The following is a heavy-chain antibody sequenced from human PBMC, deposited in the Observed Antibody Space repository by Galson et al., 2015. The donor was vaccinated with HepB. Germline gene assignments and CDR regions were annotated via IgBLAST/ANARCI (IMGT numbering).Heavy chain of an antibody. CDR2: INPSGGST. J-gene: IGHJ4*02. CDR3: ATGSGGDY. CDR1: GYTFTSYG. Sequence: SVKVSCKASGYTFTSYGISRVRQAPGQGLEWMGIINPSGGSTSYAQKFQGRVTMTRDTSTSTVYMELSSLRSEDTAVYYCATGSGGDYWGQGTLVTVSS. D-gene: IGHD3-3*01. V-gene: IGHV1-46*01.